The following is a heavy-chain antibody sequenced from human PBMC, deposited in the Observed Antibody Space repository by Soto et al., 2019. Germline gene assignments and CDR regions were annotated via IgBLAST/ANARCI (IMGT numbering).Heavy chain of an antibody. CDR1: GGTFSSYA. Sequence: SVKVSCKASGGTFSSYAISWVRQAPGQGLEWMGGIIPIFGTANYAQKFQGRVTITADESTSTAYMELSSLRSEDTAVYYCARDTSVAAAGTGFDYWGQGTLVTVSS. CDR3: ARDTSVAAAGTGFDY. CDR2: IIPIFGTA. D-gene: IGHD6-13*01. V-gene: IGHV1-69*13. J-gene: IGHJ4*02.